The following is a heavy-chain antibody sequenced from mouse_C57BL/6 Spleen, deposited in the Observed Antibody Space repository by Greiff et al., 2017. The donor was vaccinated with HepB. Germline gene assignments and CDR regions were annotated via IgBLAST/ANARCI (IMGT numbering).Heavy chain of an antibody. D-gene: IGHD2-4*01. V-gene: IGHV1-72*01. Sequence: QVQLQQPGAELVKPGASVKLSCKASGYTFTSYWMHWVKQRPGRGLEWIGRIDPNSGGTKYNEKFKSKATLTVDKPSSTAYMQLSSLTSEDSAVYYCARFGDYDAWFAYWGQGTLVTVSA. CDR1: GYTFTSYW. CDR2: IDPNSGGT. CDR3: ARFGDYDAWFAY. J-gene: IGHJ3*01.